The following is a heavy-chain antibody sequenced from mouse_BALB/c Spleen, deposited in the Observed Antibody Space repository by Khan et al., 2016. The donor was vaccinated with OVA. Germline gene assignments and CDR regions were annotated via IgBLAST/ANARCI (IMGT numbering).Heavy chain of an antibody. Sequence: EVQLQESGGGLVKPGGPLKLSCAASGFTFSSYAMSWVRQTPEKRLEWVATISSGGDYTYYPDSLKGRFTISRDNAKNTLYLQMSRLRSEDSAMCNCARHNYGPFACWRQGTLVTVSA. J-gene: IGHJ3*01. CDR1: GFTFSSYA. CDR3: ARHNYGPFAC. CDR2: ISSGGDYT. V-gene: IGHV5-9-3*01. D-gene: IGHD1-1*01.